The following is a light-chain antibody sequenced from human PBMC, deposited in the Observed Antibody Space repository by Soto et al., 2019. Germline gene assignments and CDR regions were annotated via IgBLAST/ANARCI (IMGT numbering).Light chain of an antibody. J-gene: IGKJ1*01. CDR1: QSISSW. CDR2: KAS. V-gene: IGKV1-5*03. CDR3: QQYNSQWT. Sequence: DIQMNHSPSTLSASVGDRVTITCRASQSISSWLAWYQQKPGRAPKLLIYKASSLESGVPSRFSGSGSGTEFTLTISSLQPDDFATYYCQQYNSQWTFGQGTKVDIK.